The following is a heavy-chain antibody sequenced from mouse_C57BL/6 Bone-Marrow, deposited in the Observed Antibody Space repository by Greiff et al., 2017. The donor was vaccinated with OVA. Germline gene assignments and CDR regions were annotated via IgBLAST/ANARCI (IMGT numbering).Heavy chain of an antibody. V-gene: IGHV1-55*01. D-gene: IGHD2-4*01. J-gene: IGHJ2*01. Sequence: QVQLQQPGAELVKPGASVKMSCKASGYTFTSYWIPWVKQRPGQGLEWIGDIYPGSGSTKYNEKFKSKATLTVDTSSSTAYMQLSSRTSEDAAVYYCAYDYFFDYWGQGTTLTVAS. CDR1: GYTFTSYW. CDR2: IYPGSGST. CDR3: AYDYFFDY.